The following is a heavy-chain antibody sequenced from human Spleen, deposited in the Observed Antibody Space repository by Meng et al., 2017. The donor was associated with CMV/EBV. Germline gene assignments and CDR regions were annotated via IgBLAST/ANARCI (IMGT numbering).Heavy chain of an antibody. D-gene: IGHD6-19*01. CDR2: ISGSGGST. Sequence: GESLKISCAASGFTFSNYAMSWVRQAPGKGLKWVSVISGSGGSTDYADSVKGRFTISRDNSKNTLFLQMNSLRSEDTAVYYCAKAFKITMAAFEYWGQGILVTVSS. CDR3: AKAFKITMAAFEY. V-gene: IGHV3-23*01. J-gene: IGHJ4*02. CDR1: GFTFSNYA.